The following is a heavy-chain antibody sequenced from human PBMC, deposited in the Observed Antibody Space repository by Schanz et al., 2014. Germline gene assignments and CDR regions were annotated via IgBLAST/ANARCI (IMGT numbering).Heavy chain of an antibody. CDR3: ARESGPYYDKSMAV. V-gene: IGHV3-33*01. CDR1: GFIFSNYG. Sequence: QVQLVESGGGVVQPGGSLRLSCAASGFIFSNYGMHWVRQAPGKGLEWVAVIWSDGSGKYYADSVKGRFTISRDSPKNTLDPQMNILTAEDTALYYCARESGPYYDKSMAVWGQGPTIDVSS. D-gene: IGHD3-9*01. CDR2: IWSDGSGK. J-gene: IGHJ6*02.